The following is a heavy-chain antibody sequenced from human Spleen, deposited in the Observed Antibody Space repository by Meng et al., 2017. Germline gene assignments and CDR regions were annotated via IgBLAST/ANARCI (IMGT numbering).Heavy chain of an antibody. D-gene: IGHD3-3*01. Sequence: GESLKISCAASGFIVTNNYMSWVRQAPGKGLEWVSVIYSGGSTYYADSVKGRFTISRDNSKNTLYLQMNSLRAEDTAVYYCARAKDFWSGYPAFDYWGQGTLVTVSS. CDR1: GFIVTNNY. J-gene: IGHJ4*02. CDR3: ARAKDFWSGYPAFDY. V-gene: IGHV3-53*01. CDR2: IYSGGST.